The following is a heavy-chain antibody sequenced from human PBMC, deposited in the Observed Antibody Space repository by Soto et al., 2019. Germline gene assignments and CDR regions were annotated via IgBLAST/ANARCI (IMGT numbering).Heavy chain of an antibody. Sequence: PSETLSLTCTVSGGFVNSDTHSWSWIRQTPGKRLEWIGFIYSGGSTKNPSLRSRATMSVDTSKNQFSLKLRSVIVADTAVYHCARFVRSCSATTCSTRADVWGQGITVTV. D-gene: IGHD2-2*01. V-gene: IGHV4-61*01. J-gene: IGHJ6*02. CDR3: ARFVRSCSATTCSTRADV. CDR1: GGFVNSDTHS. CDR2: IYSGGST.